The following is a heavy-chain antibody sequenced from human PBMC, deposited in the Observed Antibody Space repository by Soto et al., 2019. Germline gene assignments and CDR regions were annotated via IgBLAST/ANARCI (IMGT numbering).Heavy chain of an antibody. D-gene: IGHD3-10*01. CDR3: LRITMVRGVITDSEYYYYYYYMDV. V-gene: IGHV4-39*01. J-gene: IGHJ6*03. CDR2: IYYSGST. Sequence: SETLSLTCTVSGGSISSSSYYWGWIRQPPGKGLEWIGSIYYSGSTYYNPSLKSRVTISVDTSKNQFSLKLSSVTAADTAVYYCLRITMVRGVITDSEYYYYYYYMDVWGKGTTVTVSS. CDR1: GGSISSSSYY.